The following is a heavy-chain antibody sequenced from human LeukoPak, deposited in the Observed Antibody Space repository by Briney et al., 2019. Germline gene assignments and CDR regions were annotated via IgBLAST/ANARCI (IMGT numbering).Heavy chain of an antibody. CDR1: GFTFSSYS. D-gene: IGHD6-13*01. Sequence: GGSLRLSCAASGFTFSSYSMNWVRQAPGKGLEWVSYISSSSSTIYYADSVKGRFAISRDNAKNSLYLQMNSLRAEDTAVYYCARIYSSSWGYMDVWGKGTTVTVSS. J-gene: IGHJ6*03. CDR2: ISSSSSTI. V-gene: IGHV3-48*04. CDR3: ARIYSSSWGYMDV.